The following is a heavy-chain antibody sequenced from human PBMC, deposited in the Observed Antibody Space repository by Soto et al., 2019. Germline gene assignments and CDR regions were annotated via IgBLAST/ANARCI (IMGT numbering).Heavy chain of an antibody. V-gene: IGHV4-59*12. CDR2: INHSGST. CDR1: GGSISSYY. CDR3: ARRLVVAATNRDAFDI. Sequence: PSETLSLTCTVSGGSISSYYWSWIRQPPGKGLEWIGEINHSGSTNYNPSLKSRVTISVDTSKNQFSLKLSSVTAADTAVYYCARRLVVAATNRDAFDIWGQGTMVTVSS. J-gene: IGHJ3*02. D-gene: IGHD2-15*01.